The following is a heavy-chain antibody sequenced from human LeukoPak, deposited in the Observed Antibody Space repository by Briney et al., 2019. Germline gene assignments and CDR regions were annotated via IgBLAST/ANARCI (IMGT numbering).Heavy chain of an antibody. J-gene: IGHJ3*02. CDR2: IYYTGTT. V-gene: IGHV4-59*01. Sequence: PSETLSLTCTVSGGSISSYYWTWIRQPPGKGLEWIGYIYYTGTTNYNPSLKSRVTISIDTSKNQFSLKLSSVTAADTAVYYCARGRQIKGVYGFDIWGQGTMVTVSS. CDR1: GGSISSYY. D-gene: IGHD3-10*01. CDR3: ARGRQIKGVYGFDI.